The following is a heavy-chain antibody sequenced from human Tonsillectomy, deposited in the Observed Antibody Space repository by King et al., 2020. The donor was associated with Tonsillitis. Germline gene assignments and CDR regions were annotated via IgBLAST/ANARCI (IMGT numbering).Heavy chain of an antibody. V-gene: IGHV3-73*01. CDR3: TSPLVGATGYYYYMDV. Sequence: VQLVESGGGLVQPGGSLKLSCAASGFTFSGSAMHWVRQASGKGLEWVGRIRSKANSYATAYAASVKGRFTISRDDSKNTAYLQMNSLKTEDTAVYDCTSPLVGATGYYYYMDVWGKGTTVTVSS. D-gene: IGHD1-26*01. CDR1: GFTFSGSA. CDR2: IRSKANSYAT. J-gene: IGHJ6*03.